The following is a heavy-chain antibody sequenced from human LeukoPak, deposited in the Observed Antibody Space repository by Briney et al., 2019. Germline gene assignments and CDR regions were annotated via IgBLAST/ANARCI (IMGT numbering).Heavy chain of an antibody. CDR3: ARGKFTKRITMVRGASPYYYMDV. D-gene: IGHD3-10*01. CDR1: GYTFTSYD. Sequence: ASVKVSCKASGYTFTSYDINWVRQATGQGLEWMGWMNPNSGNTGYAQKFQGRVTMTRNTSISTAYMELSSLRSEDTAVYYCARGKFTKRITMVRGASPYYYMDVWGKGTAVTISS. V-gene: IGHV1-8*01. CDR2: MNPNSGNT. J-gene: IGHJ6*03.